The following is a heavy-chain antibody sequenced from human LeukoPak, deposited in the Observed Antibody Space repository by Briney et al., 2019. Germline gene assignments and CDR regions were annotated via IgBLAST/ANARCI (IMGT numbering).Heavy chain of an antibody. CDR3: ARDQGSGSYHQPADAFDI. CDR1: GFTFSSYW. J-gene: IGHJ3*02. CDR2: IKTDGSST. Sequence: PGGSLRLSCAASGFTFSSYWMHWVRQAPGKGLVWVSHIKTDGSSTNYAESVKGRFTISRDNAKNSLYLQMNSLRAEDTAVYYCARDQGSGSYHQPADAFDIWGQGTMVTVSS. D-gene: IGHD3-10*01. V-gene: IGHV3-74*01.